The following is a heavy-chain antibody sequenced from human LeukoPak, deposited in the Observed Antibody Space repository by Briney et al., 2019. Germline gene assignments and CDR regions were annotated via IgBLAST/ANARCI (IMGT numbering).Heavy chain of an antibody. J-gene: IGHJ4*02. CDR2: IYYSGST. CDR1: GGSISRYY. Sequence: SETLSLTCTVSGGSISRYYWSWIRQPPGKGLEWIGYIYYSGSTNYNPSLKSRVTISVDTSKNQFSLKLSSVTAADTAVYYCARQGTGGYFDYWGQGTLVTVSS. D-gene: IGHD4-23*01. CDR3: ARQGTGGYFDY. V-gene: IGHV4-59*01.